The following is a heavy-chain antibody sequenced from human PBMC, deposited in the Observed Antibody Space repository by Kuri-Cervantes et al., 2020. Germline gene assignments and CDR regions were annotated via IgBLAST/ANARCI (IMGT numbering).Heavy chain of an antibody. CDR2: ISWNSGSI. V-gene: IGHV3-9*01. Sequence: SLKISCAASGFTFDDYAMHWVRQAPGKGLEWVSGISWNSGSIGYADSVKGRFTISRDNAKNTLYLQMNILRAEDTAVYYCARFGGGISWGQGTLVTVSS. CDR1: GFTFDDYA. CDR3: ARFGGGIS. J-gene: IGHJ4*02. D-gene: IGHD2-15*01.